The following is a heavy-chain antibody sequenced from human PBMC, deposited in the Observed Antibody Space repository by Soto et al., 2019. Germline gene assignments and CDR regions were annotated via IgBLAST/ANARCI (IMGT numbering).Heavy chain of an antibody. J-gene: IGHJ4*02. CDR2: ISAYNGNT. CDR1: GYTFTSYG. Sequence: ASVKVSCKASGYTFTSYGISWVRQAPGQGLEWMGWISAYNGNTNYAQKLQGRVTMTTDTSTSTAYMELRSLRSDDTAVYYCARQADFDGARRPNYPDYWGQGTLVTVSS. CDR3: ARQADFDGARRPNYPDY. V-gene: IGHV1-18*04. D-gene: IGHD3-9*01.